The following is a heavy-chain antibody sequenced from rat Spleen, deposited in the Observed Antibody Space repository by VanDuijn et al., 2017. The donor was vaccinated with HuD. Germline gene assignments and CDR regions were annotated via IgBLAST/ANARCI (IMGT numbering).Heavy chain of an antibody. CDR2: IWSGRST. CDR1: GFSLSSSG. V-gene: IGHV2-4*01. Sequence: QVQLKESGPGLVQSSQTLSLTCTVSGFSLSSSGVIWVRQPPGKGLEWMGVIWSGRSTAHNSLLESRLSVTRDISKSQVFLKMNSLQTEDTATYYCARANRESYTHFDYWGQGVMVTVSS. D-gene: IGHD1-12*01. CDR3: ARANRESYTHFDY. J-gene: IGHJ2*01.